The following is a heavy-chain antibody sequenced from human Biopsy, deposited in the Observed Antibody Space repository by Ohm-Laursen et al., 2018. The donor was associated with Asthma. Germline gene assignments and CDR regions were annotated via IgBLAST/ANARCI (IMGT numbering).Heavy chain of an antibody. D-gene: IGHD6-13*01. Sequence: SLRLSCAAAGTHFGSYNMHWARQAPGKGLEWVAVITFDGSTQHYGDSVKGRFTISRDNSKNMLFLQMNSLRAEDTAVYYCSRDTLGYYFDIWGQGTQVTVSS. V-gene: IGHV3-30-3*01. J-gene: IGHJ4*02. CDR2: ITFDGSTQ. CDR1: GTHFGSYN. CDR3: SRDTLGYYFDI.